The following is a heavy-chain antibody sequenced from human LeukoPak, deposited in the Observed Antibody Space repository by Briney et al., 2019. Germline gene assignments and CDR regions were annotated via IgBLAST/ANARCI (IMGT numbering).Heavy chain of an antibody. CDR2: ISTTSSAI. V-gene: IGHV3-48*02. J-gene: IGHJ4*02. Sequence: GGSLRLSCAASGFSFSTHSMNWVRQAPGKGLEWVSYISTTSSAIYYADSVKGRFTISRDNAKNSLYLQMNSLRDEDTAIYYCTREEGDLDYWGQGTLVTVSS. CDR3: TREEGDLDY. D-gene: IGHD2-21*02. CDR1: GFSFSTHS.